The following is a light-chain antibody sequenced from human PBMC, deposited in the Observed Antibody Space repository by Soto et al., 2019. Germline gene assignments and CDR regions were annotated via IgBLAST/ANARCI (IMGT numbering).Light chain of an antibody. CDR3: LQHNVFPRT. CDR2: GLS. J-gene: IGKJ1*01. CDR1: QAIRND. V-gene: IGKV1-17*01. Sequence: DIQMTQSPSSLSASVGDRVTITCRASQAIRNDLAWYQQKPGRAPKRLIYGLSSLQSGVPSRFSGRGSGTEFTLTISSLQPEDFATYYCLQHNVFPRTFGQGTKVEIK.